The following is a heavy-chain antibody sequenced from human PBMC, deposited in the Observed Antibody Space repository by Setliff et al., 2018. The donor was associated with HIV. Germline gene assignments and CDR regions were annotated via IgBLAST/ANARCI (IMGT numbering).Heavy chain of an antibody. D-gene: IGHD4-4*01. CDR1: GLAVNENY. CDR3: ARVVDPDYSDYYYHYMDV. V-gene: IGHV3-66*02. J-gene: IGHJ6*03. CDR2: LYSGFST. Sequence: GGSLRLSCAASGLAVNENYMTWVRQAPGKGLESVSILYSGFSTYYADSVRGRFSISRASSGNTLFLQMDDLRPEDTAVYYCARVVDPDYSDYYYHYMDVWGRGTTVTVSS.